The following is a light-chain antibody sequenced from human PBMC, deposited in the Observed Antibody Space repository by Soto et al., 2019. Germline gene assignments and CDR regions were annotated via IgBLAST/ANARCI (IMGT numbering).Light chain of an antibody. CDR3: QLWVSSSHHFFA. CDR1: NSGSKS. V-gene: IGLV3-21*02. Sequence: YGLTQPPSVSVAPGQTARRTCAGDNSGSKSVHWYQQKPGQAPVLVVYNDRDRPSGIPERFSGSNSGNTATLTISRVEAGDEADYYCQLWVSSSHHFFAFGTGTKVTVL. J-gene: IGLJ1*01. CDR2: NDR.